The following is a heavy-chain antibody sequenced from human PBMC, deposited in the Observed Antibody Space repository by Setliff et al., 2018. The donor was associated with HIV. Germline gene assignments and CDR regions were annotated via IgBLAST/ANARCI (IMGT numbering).Heavy chain of an antibody. CDR3: AREDYYYYGMDV. CDR1: GGTFSNYG. CDR2: MNPNSGNT. V-gene: IGHV1-8*03. Sequence: GASVKVSCKASGGTFSNYGISWVRQAPGQGLEWMGWMNPNSGNTGYAQKFQGRVTITRNTSISTAYMELSSLRSEDTAVYYCAREDYYYYGMDVWGQGTTVTVSS. J-gene: IGHJ6*02.